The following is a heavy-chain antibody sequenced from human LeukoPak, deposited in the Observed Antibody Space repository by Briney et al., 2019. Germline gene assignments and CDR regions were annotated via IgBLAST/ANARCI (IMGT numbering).Heavy chain of an antibody. J-gene: IGHJ5*02. D-gene: IGHD2-15*01. CDR2: INHSGST. CDR1: GGSFSGYY. V-gene: IGHV4-34*01. Sequence: PSETLSLTCAVYGGSFSGYYWSWIRQPPGKGLEWIGEINHSGSTNYNPSLKSRVTISVDTSKNQFSLKLSSVTAADTAVYYWASRDIVVVVAANWFDPWGQGTLVTVSS. CDR3: ASRDIVVVVAANWFDP.